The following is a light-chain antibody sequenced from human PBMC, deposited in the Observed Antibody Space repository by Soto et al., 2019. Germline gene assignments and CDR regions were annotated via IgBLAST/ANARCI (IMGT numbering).Light chain of an antibody. V-gene: IGKV3-15*01. J-gene: IGKJ5*01. CDR2: GAS. CDR1: QSVASY. Sequence: IVLTQSPASLSLSPGESATLSCRASQSVASYLAWYQQKPGQAPRLLIYGASTRATGVPARFSGSGSGTDFTLTISSLQPEDFAVYHCQHYNNWPSTFGQGTRLDIK. CDR3: QHYNNWPST.